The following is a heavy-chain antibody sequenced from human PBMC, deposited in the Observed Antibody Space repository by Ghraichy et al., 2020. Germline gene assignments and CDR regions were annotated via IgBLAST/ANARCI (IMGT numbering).Heavy chain of an antibody. CDR3: AKAEEPEYSSSWQFDY. D-gene: IGHD6-13*01. V-gene: IGHV3-23*01. CDR2: ISGSGGST. Sequence: GGSLRLSCAASGFTFSSYAMSWVRQAPGKGLEWVSSISGSGGSTYYADSVKGRFTISRDNSKNTLYLQMNSLRAEDTAVYYCAKAEEPEYSSSWQFDYWGQGTLVTVSS. CDR1: GFTFSSYA. J-gene: IGHJ4*02.